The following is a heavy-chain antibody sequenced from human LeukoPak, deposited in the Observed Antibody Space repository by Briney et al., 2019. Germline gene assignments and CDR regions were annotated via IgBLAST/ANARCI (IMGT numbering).Heavy chain of an antibody. Sequence: PGGSLRLSCAASGFTFSSYAMHWVRQAPGKGLEWVAVISYDGSNKYYADSVKGRFTISRDNSKITLYQQMNSLRAEDTAVYYCARDRRDYGDYVCNAFDIWGQGTMVTVSS. D-gene: IGHD4-17*01. CDR1: GFTFSSYA. CDR2: ISYDGSNK. J-gene: IGHJ3*02. CDR3: ARDRRDYGDYVCNAFDI. V-gene: IGHV3-30-3*01.